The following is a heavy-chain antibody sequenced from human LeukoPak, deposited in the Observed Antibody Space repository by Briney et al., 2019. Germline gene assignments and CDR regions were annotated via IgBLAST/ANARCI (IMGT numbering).Heavy chain of an antibody. V-gene: IGHV3-30*01. CDR2: ISNVETNT. CDR3: ARYSTYYYASGSSGPHYFDY. D-gene: IGHD3-10*01. J-gene: IGHJ4*02. Sequence: PGGSLRLSCAASGFTFSNYAMHWVRQAPGKGLEWVAVISNVETNTYYADSVKGRFTISRDNSKNTLYLQLNSLRAEDTSVYYCARYSTYYYASGSSGPHYFDYWGQGTLVTVSS. CDR1: GFTFSNYA.